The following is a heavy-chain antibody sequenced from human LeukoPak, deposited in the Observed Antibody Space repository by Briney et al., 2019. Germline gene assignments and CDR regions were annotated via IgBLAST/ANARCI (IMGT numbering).Heavy chain of an antibody. Sequence: SETLSLTFTVSGGSISSGDYYWSWIRQPPGKGLEWIGYIYYSGSTYYNPSLKSRVTISVDTSKNQFSLKLNSVTAADTAVYYCARLRPPTSDCNSGTCYFDYWGQGTLVTVSS. D-gene: IGHD2/OR15-2a*01. CDR1: GGSISSGDYY. J-gene: IGHJ4*02. CDR2: IYYSGST. CDR3: ARLRPPTSDCNSGTCYFDY. V-gene: IGHV4-30-4*01.